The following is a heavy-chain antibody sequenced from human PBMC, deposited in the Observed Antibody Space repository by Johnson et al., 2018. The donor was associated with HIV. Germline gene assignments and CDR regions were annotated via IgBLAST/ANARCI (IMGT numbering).Heavy chain of an antibody. D-gene: IGHD1-7*01. CDR1: EFTFSSYW. V-gene: IGHV3-74*02. CDR3: TSQPHNWNYGGGAFDI. J-gene: IGHJ3*02. CDR2: INSDGSST. Sequence: VQLVESGGRVVRPGGSLRLSCAASEFTFSSYWMHWVRQAPGKGLVWVSRINSDGSSTNYADSVKGRFTISRDNAKNTLYLQMNSLKTEDTAVYYCTSQPHNWNYGGGAFDIWGQGTMVTVSS.